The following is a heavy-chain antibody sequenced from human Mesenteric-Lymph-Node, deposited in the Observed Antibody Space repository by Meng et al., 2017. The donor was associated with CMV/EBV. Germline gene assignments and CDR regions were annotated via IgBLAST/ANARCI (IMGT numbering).Heavy chain of an antibody. Sequence: GESLKISCAASELIVSSNYMSWVRQPPGKGLEWVSMIQTGDTTYYADSVQGRFTIPRDNAKNTLFLQMNRLSAEDTAVYYCARVRDCSSRSCYSLFDYWGQGTLVTVSS. CDR3: ARVRDCSSRSCYSLFDY. D-gene: IGHD2-2*02. J-gene: IGHJ4*02. CDR2: IQTGDTT. CDR1: ELIVSSNY. V-gene: IGHV3-66*01.